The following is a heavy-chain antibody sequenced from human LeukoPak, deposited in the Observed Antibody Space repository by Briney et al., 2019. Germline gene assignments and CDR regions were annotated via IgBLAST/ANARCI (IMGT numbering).Heavy chain of an antibody. CDR1: GFTLSDYW. D-gene: IGHD2-2*01. Sequence: GGSLRLSCAASGFTLSDYWMTWVRQAPGKGLEWVANIKRDGSDKNYVDSVKSRFTISRDNAKNSLYLQMNSLRAEDTAVYYCAPLGYCSDTSCSDTDYWGQGTLVTVSS. J-gene: IGHJ4*02. CDR3: APLGYCSDTSCSDTDY. V-gene: IGHV3-7*03. CDR2: IKRDGSDK.